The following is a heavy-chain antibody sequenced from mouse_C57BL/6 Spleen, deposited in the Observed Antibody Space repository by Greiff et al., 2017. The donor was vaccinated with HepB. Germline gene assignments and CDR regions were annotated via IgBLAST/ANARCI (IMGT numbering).Heavy chain of an antibody. CDR2: IYPRSGNT. V-gene: IGHV1-81*01. Sequence: QVQLQQSGAELARPGASVKLSCKASGYTFTSYGISWVKQRTEQGLEWIGEIYPRSGNTYYNEKFKGKATLTADKSSSTAYMELRSLTSEDSAVYFCARREGITTVVATYWYFDVWGTGTTVTVSS. CDR3: ARREGITTVVATYWYFDV. D-gene: IGHD1-1*01. CDR1: GYTFTSYG. J-gene: IGHJ1*03.